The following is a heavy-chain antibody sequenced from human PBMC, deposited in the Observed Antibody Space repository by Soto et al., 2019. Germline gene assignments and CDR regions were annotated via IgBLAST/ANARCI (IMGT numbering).Heavy chain of an antibody. CDR3: VRDRYSSSGWFDP. J-gene: IGHJ5*02. V-gene: IGHV4-39*07. Sequence: PSETLSLTCTVSRGSISSGTNYWAWIRQPPGKGLEWIANIYYSGSTFYNPSLKSRIIINPDTSKNQFSLQLKSVTPEDTAVYYCVRDRYSSSGWFDPWGQGTPVTVSS. CDR1: RGSISSGTNY. CDR2: IYYSGST. D-gene: IGHD3-10*01.